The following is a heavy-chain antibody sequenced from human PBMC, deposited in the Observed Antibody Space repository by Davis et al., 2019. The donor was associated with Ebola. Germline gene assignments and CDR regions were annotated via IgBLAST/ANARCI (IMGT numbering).Heavy chain of an antibody. CDR2: INGDGSGT. V-gene: IGHV3-74*01. CDR1: GFTFSTYW. Sequence: GESLKISCAASGFTFSTYWMQWVRQVPGQGLVWVSHINGDGSGTTYADSVRGRFTISRDNAKNSLYLQMNSRRAEDTAVYYCARDGREFLEWLFNWFDPWGQGTLVTVSS. CDR3: ARDGREFLEWLFNWFDP. D-gene: IGHD3-3*01. J-gene: IGHJ5*02.